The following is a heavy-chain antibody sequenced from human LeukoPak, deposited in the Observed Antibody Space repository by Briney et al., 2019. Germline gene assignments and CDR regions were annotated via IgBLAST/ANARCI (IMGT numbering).Heavy chain of an antibody. CDR3: AREQWYRFDN. D-gene: IGHD2-8*01. CDR2: VGNSDNHK. CDR1: GFRVGSYY. Sequence: GSLRLSCAASGFRVGSYYTSWIRQAPGKGPEWVAVVGNSDNHKDHADSVKGRFTISRDDAKNSVYLQMNSLRVEDTAIYYCAREQWYRFDNWGQGALVTVSS. V-gene: IGHV3-11*01. J-gene: IGHJ4*02.